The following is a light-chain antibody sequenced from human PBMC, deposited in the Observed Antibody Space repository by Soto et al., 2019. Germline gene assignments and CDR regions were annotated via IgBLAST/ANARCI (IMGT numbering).Light chain of an antibody. CDR2: GAS. CDR3: QQYNNWPHT. CDR1: QSVSSD. J-gene: IGKJ2*01. V-gene: IGKV3-15*01. Sequence: EIVMTQSPATLSVSPGERATLSCRASQSVSSDLAWYLQKPGQAPSLLVYGASTRATGMPVRFSGSGSGTEFTLTISSLQSEDFAVYYCQQYNNWPHTFGQGTKLEIK.